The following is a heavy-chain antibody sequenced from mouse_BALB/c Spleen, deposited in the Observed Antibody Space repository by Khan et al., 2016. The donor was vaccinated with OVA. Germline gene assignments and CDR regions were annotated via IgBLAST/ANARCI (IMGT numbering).Heavy chain of an antibody. CDR3: ARGRGY. D-gene: IGHD3-3*01. J-gene: IGHJ3*02. Sequence: EVQLQESGPGLVKLSQSLSLTCTVTGYSITSDYSWNWIRRFPGNRLEWMGYISYSGSSSYTPSLKSRISITRDTSKNQFFLQLNSVTAEDTATXYCARGRGYWGQGTLVTVSA. CDR2: ISYSGSS. V-gene: IGHV3-2*02. CDR1: GYSITSDYS.